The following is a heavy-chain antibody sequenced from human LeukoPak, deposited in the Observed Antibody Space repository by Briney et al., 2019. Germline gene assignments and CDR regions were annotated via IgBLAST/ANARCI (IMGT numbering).Heavy chain of an antibody. D-gene: IGHD3-16*01. CDR2: IYYSGTT. CDR3: ARESYGRGFAT. Sequence: PSETLSLTCTVSGGSISSYSWGWIRQPPGKGLEWIGRIYYSGTTYYNPSLKSLVAISVDTSKNQFSLKLSSVTAADTAVYYCARESYGRGFATWGQGTL. CDR1: GGSISSYS. J-gene: IGHJ4*02. V-gene: IGHV4-39*02.